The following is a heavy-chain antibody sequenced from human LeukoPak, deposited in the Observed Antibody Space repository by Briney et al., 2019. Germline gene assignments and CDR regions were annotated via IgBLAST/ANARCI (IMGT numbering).Heavy chain of an antibody. CDR2: INPNTGGT. V-gene: IGHV1-2*02. CDR3: ARGGVAAAGGDF. CDR1: GYTFTAYY. Sequence: ASVKVSFKASGYTFTAYYMHWMRQAPGQGLQWMGWINPNTGGTTYAQNFQGRVTMTRDTSISTAYMELNSLRSDDTAVFYCARGGVAAAGGDFWGQGTLVTVSS. J-gene: IGHJ4*02. D-gene: IGHD6-13*01.